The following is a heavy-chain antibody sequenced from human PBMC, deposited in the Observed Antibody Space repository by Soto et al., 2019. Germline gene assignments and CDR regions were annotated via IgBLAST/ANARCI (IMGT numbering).Heavy chain of an antibody. V-gene: IGHV4-59*08. D-gene: IGHD5-12*01. Sequence: PSETLSLTCTVSGGSISSYYWSWIRQPPGKGLEWIGYIYYSGSTNYNPSLKSRVTISVDTSKNQFSLKLSSVTAADTAVYYCARLWERDGYNYYFDYWGQGTLVTVSS. J-gene: IGHJ4*02. CDR2: IYYSGST. CDR3: ARLWERDGYNYYFDY. CDR1: GGSISSYY.